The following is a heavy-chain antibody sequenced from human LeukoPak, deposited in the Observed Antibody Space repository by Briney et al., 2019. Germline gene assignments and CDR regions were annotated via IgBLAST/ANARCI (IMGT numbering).Heavy chain of an antibody. CDR3: ANMDSLFISFEGIGMDV. Sequence: PGGSLRLSCAASGFTFSSNGMHWVRQAPGKGLEWVAVIWYDGSKKYYADSVKGRFTISRDNSKNTLDLQMDSLRAEDTAVYYCANMDSLFISFEGIGMDVWGQGTTVTVSS. D-gene: IGHD3-9*01. V-gene: IGHV3-33*06. CDR2: IWYDGSKK. J-gene: IGHJ6*02. CDR1: GFTFSSNG.